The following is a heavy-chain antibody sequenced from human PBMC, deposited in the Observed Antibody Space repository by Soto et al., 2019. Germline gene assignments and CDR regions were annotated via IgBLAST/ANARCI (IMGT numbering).Heavy chain of an antibody. CDR1: GGSISSYY. CDR3: AREGATMVRGVIITPYYYYGMDV. CDR2: IYTSGST. J-gene: IGHJ6*02. D-gene: IGHD3-10*01. Sequence: PSDTLSLTCTVSGGSISSYYCSWIRQPAGKGLEWIGRIYTSGSTNYNPSLKSRVTMSVDTSKNQFSLKLSSVTAADTAVYYCAREGATMVRGVIITPYYYYGMDVWGQGTPVTVSS. V-gene: IGHV4-4*07.